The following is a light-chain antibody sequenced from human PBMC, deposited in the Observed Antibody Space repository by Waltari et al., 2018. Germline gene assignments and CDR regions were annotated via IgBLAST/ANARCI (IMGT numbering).Light chain of an antibody. V-gene: IGLV1-44*01. CDR1: SSNLGSNT. J-gene: IGLJ3*02. CDR3: AAWDDSLKEV. CDR2: SNN. Sequence: QSVLTQPPSASGTPGQRVTISCSGSSSNLGSNTVHWYQQLPGTAPKLLIYSNNQRPSGVPDRFSGSKSGTSASLAISGLQSEDEADYYCAAWDDSLKEVFGGGTKLTVL.